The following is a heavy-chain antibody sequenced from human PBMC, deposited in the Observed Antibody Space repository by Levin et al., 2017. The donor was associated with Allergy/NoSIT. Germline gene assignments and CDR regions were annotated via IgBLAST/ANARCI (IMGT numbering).Heavy chain of an antibody. CDR3: ARGGDYYDSSGYYYFDY. CDR2: IYYSGST. D-gene: IGHD3-22*01. J-gene: IGHJ4*02. V-gene: IGHV4-39*07. Sequence: GGISQTPGKGLEWIGSIYYSGSTYYSPSLKSRVTISVDTSKNQFSLKLSSVTAADTAVYYCARGGDYYDSSGYYYFDYWGQGTLVTVSS.